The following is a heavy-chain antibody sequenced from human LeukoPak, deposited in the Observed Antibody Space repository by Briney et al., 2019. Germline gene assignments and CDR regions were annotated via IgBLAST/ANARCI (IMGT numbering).Heavy chain of an antibody. D-gene: IGHD4-17*01. V-gene: IGHV4-39*01. CDR2: IHYSGST. Sequence: SETLSLTCTVSGGSISSTSYYWGWIRQPPGKGLEWIGSIHYSGSTYYNSSLRGRVTISVDTSNNQFSLNLRSVTAADTAVYYCARLNGDFTFDYWGQGTLVTVSS. CDR3: ARLNGDFTFDY. CDR1: GGSISSTSYY. J-gene: IGHJ4*02.